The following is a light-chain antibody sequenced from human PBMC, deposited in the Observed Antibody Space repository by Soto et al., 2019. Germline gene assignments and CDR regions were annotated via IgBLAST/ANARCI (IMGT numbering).Light chain of an antibody. CDR3: SSYAGSTKGV. J-gene: IGLJ1*01. V-gene: IGLV2-8*01. CDR2: EVS. Sequence: QSALTQPPSASGSPGQSVTISCTGTSSDVGGYNYASWYQQHPGKAPKLMIYEVSKRPSGVPDRFSGSKSGNTASLTVSGLQAEDEADYYCSSYAGSTKGVFGTGTKVTVL. CDR1: SSDVGGYNY.